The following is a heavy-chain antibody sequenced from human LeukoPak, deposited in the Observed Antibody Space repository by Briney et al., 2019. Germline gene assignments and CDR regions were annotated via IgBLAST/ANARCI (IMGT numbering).Heavy chain of an antibody. D-gene: IGHD3-22*01. CDR1: GFTFNRYN. CDR3: ARTMIVVDHLAAFDI. V-gene: IGHV3-21*01. CDR2: ISTSSSYI. J-gene: IGHJ3*02. Sequence: GGSLRLSCAASGFTFNRYNMNWVRRAPGKGLEWVSSISTSSSYIYYADSVRGRFTISRDNAKNSLYLQMNSLRAEDTAVYYCARTMIVVDHLAAFDIWGQGTMVTVSS.